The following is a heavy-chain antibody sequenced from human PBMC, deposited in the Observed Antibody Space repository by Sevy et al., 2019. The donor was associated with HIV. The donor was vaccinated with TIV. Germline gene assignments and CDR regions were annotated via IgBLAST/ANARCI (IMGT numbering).Heavy chain of an antibody. CDR3: ATTKDYYESSGYPFDH. J-gene: IGHJ4*02. Sequence: ASVKVSCKVSGKTLTQLSMHWVRQAPGKGLEWMGSYDPEDDKRIYAQKFQARVTMTEDTSTETAYMELSSLRSEDTAVYYCATTKDYYESSGYPFDHWGQGTLVTVSS. D-gene: IGHD3-22*01. CDR2: YDPEDDKR. V-gene: IGHV1-24*01. CDR1: GKTLTQLS.